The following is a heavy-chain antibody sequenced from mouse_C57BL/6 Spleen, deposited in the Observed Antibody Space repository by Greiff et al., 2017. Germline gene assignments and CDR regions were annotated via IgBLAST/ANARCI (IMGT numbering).Heavy chain of an antibody. D-gene: IGHD2-1*01. CDR1: GYTFTSYG. CDR2: LDPRSGNT. J-gene: IGHJ2*01. Sequence: VKLQQSGAELARPGASVKLSCKASGYTFTSYGISWVKQRTGQGLEWIGELDPRSGNTYYNEKFKGKATLTADKSSSTAYMQLRSLTSEDSAVYFCAKLDGNSVGFDYWGQGTTLTVSS. V-gene: IGHV1-81*01. CDR3: AKLDGNSVGFDY.